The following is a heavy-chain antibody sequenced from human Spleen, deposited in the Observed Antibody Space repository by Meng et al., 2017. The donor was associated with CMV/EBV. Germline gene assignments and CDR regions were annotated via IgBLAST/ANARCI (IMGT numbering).Heavy chain of an antibody. J-gene: IGHJ6*02. V-gene: IGHV3-21*01. CDR3: ARELSPYCSSTSCFGGMDV. Sequence: GGSLRLSCAASGFTFSSYSMNWVRQAPGKGLEWVSSISSSSSYIYYADSVKGRFTISRDNAKNSLYLQMNSLRAEDTAVYYCARELSPYCSSTSCFGGMDVWGQGTTVTVSS. D-gene: IGHD2-2*01. CDR1: GFTFSSYS. CDR2: ISSSSSYI.